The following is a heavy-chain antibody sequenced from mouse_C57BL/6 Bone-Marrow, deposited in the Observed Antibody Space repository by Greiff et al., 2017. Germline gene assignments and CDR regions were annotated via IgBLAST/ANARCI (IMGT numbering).Heavy chain of an antibody. V-gene: IGHV5-17*01. J-gene: IGHJ4*01. CDR2: ISSGSSTI. CDR3: ARSNYYGSSYDYAMDY. Sequence: EVHLVESGGGLVKPGGSLKLSCAASGFTFSDYGMHWVRQAPEKGLEWVAYISSGSSTIYYADTVKGRFTRSRDNAKNTLFLQMTSMRSEDTAMYYCARSNYYGSSYDYAMDYWGQGTSVTVSS. D-gene: IGHD1-1*01. CDR1: GFTFSDYG.